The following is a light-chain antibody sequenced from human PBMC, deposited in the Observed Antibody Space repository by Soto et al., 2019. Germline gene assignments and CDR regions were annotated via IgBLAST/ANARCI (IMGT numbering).Light chain of an antibody. CDR2: DAS. V-gene: IGKV3-20*01. J-gene: IGKJ1*01. CDR1: QSLSSNF. Sequence: EIVLTQSPATLSLSPGERATLSCRASQSLSSNFLAWYQQKPGQPPRLLIYDASSRATGIPDRFSGSGSGTDFTLTISRLEPEDFAVYYCQQYDNWPRTFGQGTKVDI. CDR3: QQYDNWPRT.